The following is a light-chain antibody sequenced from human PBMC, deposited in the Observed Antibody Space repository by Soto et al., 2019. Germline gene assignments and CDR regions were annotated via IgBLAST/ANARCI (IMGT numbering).Light chain of an antibody. CDR2: EVT. J-gene: IGLJ1*01. CDR3: SSYAGNNKFV. V-gene: IGLV2-8*01. Sequence: QSALTQPPSASGSPGQSVTISCTGTSSDVGGYKYVSWYQQHPGKAPKLLTYEVTKRPSGVPDRFSGSKSGNTASLTVSGLQAEDEADYYCSSYAGNNKFVFGTGTKLTVL. CDR1: SSDVGGYKY.